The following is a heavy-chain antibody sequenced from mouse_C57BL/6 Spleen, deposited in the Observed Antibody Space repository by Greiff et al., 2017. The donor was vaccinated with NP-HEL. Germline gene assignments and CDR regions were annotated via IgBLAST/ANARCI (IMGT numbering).Heavy chain of an antibody. J-gene: IGHJ4*01. CDR1: GYTFTDYE. CDR2: IDPETGGT. D-gene: IGHD1-1*01. Sequence: QVQLQQSGTELVRPGASVTLSCKASGYTFTDYEMHWVKQTPVHGLEWIGAIDPETGGTAYNQKFKGKAILTADKSSSTAYMELRSLTSEDSAVYYCTLITTVVATRAMDYRGQGTSGTVSS. CDR3: TLITTVVATRAMDY. V-gene: IGHV1-15*01.